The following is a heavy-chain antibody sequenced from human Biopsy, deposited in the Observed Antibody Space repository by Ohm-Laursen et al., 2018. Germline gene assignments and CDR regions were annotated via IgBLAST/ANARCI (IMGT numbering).Heavy chain of an antibody. Sequence: SETLSLTWTVSGDSIRSYYWSWIRQPPGKGLQWIGYVYYTGSTDYNPSLQSRVTISVDTSKNHFSLRLRSVTPADTAIYYCARDRGYYSDRTVPGYFDLWGRGTLVTVSS. CDR3: ARDRGYYSDRTVPGYFDL. D-gene: IGHD3-22*01. CDR2: VYYTGST. CDR1: GDSIRSYY. J-gene: IGHJ2*01. V-gene: IGHV4-59*01.